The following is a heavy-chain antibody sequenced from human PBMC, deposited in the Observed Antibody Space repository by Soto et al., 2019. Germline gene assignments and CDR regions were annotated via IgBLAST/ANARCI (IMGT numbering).Heavy chain of an antibody. J-gene: IGHJ4*02. CDR3: ARDRGAVTGDYFDY. CDR1: GGSISSSSYY. V-gene: IGHV4-39*07. CDR2: IYYSGST. D-gene: IGHD6-19*01. Sequence: PSETLSLTCTVSGGSISSSSYYWGWIRQPPGKGLEWIGSIYYSGSTYYNPSLKSRVTISVDRSKNQFSLKLSSVTAADTAVYYCARDRGAVTGDYFDYWGQGTLVTVSS.